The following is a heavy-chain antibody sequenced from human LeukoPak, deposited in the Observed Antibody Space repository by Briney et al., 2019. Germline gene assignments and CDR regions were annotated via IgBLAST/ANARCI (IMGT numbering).Heavy chain of an antibody. V-gene: IGHV4-34*01. Sequence: KPSETLSLTCAVYGGSFSGYYWSWIRQPPGKGLEWIGEINHSGSTNYNPSLKSRVTISVDTSKNQFSLKLSSVTAADTAVYYCARQGYSSGWSSIDYWGQGALVTVSS. CDR1: GGSFSGYY. D-gene: IGHD6-19*01. CDR3: ARQGYSSGWSSIDY. CDR2: INHSGST. J-gene: IGHJ4*02.